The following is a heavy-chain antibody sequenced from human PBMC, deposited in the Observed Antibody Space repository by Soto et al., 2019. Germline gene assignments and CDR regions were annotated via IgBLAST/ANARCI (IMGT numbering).Heavy chain of an antibody. V-gene: IGHV4-4*07. CDR3: VRDGTKTLRAWFDP. CDR1: GASISGFY. J-gene: IGHJ5*02. D-gene: IGHD1-1*01. Sequence: PSEIVSLACTVSGASISGFYWSWIRKSAGKGVGGSGRIYATGTTDYDPSLNSRVIMSVDTSKKQFSLKVRSVNGADTAVYYCVRDGTKTLRAWFDPRGQRISVTVS. CDR2: IYATGTT.